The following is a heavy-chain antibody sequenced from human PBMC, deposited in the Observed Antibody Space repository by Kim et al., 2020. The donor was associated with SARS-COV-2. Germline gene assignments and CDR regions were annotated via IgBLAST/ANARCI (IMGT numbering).Heavy chain of an antibody. Sequence: ASVKVSCKVSGYTLTELSMHWVRQAPGKGLEWMGGFDPEDGETIYAQKFQGRVTMTEDTSIDTAYMELSSLRSEDTAVYYCATIVTGYSSGWYAPNWFDPWGQGTLVTVSS. CDR3: ATIVTGYSSGWYAPNWFDP. CDR2: FDPEDGET. D-gene: IGHD6-19*01. V-gene: IGHV1-24*01. CDR1: GYTLTELS. J-gene: IGHJ5*02.